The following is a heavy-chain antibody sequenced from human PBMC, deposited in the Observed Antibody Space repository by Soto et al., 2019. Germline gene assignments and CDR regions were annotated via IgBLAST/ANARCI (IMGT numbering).Heavy chain of an antibody. V-gene: IGHV1-24*01. CDR1: GYTLTELS. Sequence: ASVKVSCKVSGYTLTELSMHWVRQAPGKGLEWMGGFDPEDGETIYAQKFQGRVTMTEDTSTDTAYMELSSLRSEDTAVYYCATSKVPVNYYDSSGYFDIWRQGIMVTVSS. D-gene: IGHD3-22*01. CDR2: FDPEDGET. J-gene: IGHJ3*02. CDR3: ATSKVPVNYYDSSGYFDI.